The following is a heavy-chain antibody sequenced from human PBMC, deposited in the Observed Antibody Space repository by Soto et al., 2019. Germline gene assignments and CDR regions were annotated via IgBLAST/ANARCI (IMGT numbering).Heavy chain of an antibody. CDR3: AKDLRIAVAGTDYFDS. CDR1: GFSFSSYG. V-gene: IGHV3-30*18. Sequence: GGSLRLSCAASGFSFSSYGMHWVRQAPGKGLEWVAVISYDVTNKYYADSVKGRFTISRDNSKNTLYLQMNSLRAEDTAVYYCAKDLRIAVAGTDYFDSWGQGTLVTVAS. CDR2: ISYDVTNK. D-gene: IGHD6-19*01. J-gene: IGHJ4*02.